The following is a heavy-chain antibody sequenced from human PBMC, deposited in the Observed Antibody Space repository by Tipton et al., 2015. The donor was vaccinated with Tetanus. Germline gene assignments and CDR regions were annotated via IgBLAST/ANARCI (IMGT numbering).Heavy chain of an antibody. V-gene: IGHV3-43*01. J-gene: IGHJ6*02. CDR3: AKDYCSSSSCSYYYYGMDV. CDR2: ISWDGGST. Sequence: AVSGFTFDDYAMHWVRQAPGKGLEWVSLISWDGGSTYYADSVKGRFTISRDNSKNSLYLQMNSLRTEDTALYYCAKDYCSSSSCSYYYYGMDVWGQGTTVTVSS. D-gene: IGHD2-2*01. CDR1: GFTFDDYA.